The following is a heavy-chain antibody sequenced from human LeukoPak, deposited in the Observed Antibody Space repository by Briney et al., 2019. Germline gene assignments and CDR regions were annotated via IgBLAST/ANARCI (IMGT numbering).Heavy chain of an antibody. J-gene: IGHJ4*02. CDR3: ARGTWFGDSLGTDF. V-gene: IGHV1-2*02. CDR2: IKPNGGGT. D-gene: IGHD3-10*01. Sequence: ASAKVPCKASGYTFSDNYMHWVRQAPGQGLEYMGWIKPNGGGTKYAQKFQGRVTMTRDTSISTAYMELNRLRSDDTAVYFCARGTWFGDSLGTDFWGQGTLVIVSS. CDR1: GYTFSDNY.